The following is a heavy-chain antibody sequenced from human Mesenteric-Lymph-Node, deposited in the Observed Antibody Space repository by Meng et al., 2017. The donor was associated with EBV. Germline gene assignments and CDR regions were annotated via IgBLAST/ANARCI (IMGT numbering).Heavy chain of an antibody. CDR2: ISYTGST. V-gene: IGHV4-30-4*01. D-gene: IGHD3-3*01. CDR3: ARDQSGLSGFDP. CDR1: GGSIISGSDY. Sequence: QGPAPARVKPAETLSLICAESGGSIISGSDYWSLIRQPAGEGMGSIGYISYTGSTYYTPSLSSRVTMSVDTSKKEFSLKLTSVTAADTAVYYCARDQSGLSGFDPWGQGTLVTVSS. J-gene: IGHJ5*02.